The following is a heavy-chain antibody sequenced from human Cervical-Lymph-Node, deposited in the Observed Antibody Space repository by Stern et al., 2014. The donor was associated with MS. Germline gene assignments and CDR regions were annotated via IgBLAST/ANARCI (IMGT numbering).Heavy chain of an antibody. Sequence: QVQLQESGPGLVKPSGTLSLTCDVSGGSISSDNWWTWVRQPPGKGLEWIGEVYRSGSTHYNPSLKSRVTISVYKSKNQFSLELTSVTAADTAIYYCTRNLYSSGWNWFDPWGQGTLVTVSS. J-gene: IGHJ5*02. CDR1: GGSISSDNW. D-gene: IGHD6-19*01. CDR2: VYRSGST. CDR3: TRNLYSSGWNWFDP. V-gene: IGHV4-4*02.